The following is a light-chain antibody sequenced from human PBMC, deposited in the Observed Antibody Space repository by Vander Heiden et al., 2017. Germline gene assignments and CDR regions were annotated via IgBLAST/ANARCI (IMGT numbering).Light chain of an antibody. Sequence: QSALTQPASVSGSPGQSITISCTGTGSDVGGYNYVSWYQQHPGKAPKLMIYDVSNRPSGVSNRFSGSKSGNTASLTISGLQAEDEADYFCSSYTSRSTLYVFGTGTKVTVL. CDR1: GSDVGGYNY. CDR2: DVS. CDR3: SSYTSRSTLYV. V-gene: IGLV2-14*01. J-gene: IGLJ1*01.